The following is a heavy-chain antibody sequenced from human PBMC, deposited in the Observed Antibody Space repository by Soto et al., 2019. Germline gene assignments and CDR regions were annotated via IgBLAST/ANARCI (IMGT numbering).Heavy chain of an antibody. CDR3: ASAPTAMERNDY. D-gene: IGHD5-18*01. CDR1: GYTFTSYY. CDR2: INPSGGST. Sequence: QVQLVQSGAEVKKPGASVKVSCKASGYTFTSYYMHWVRQAPGQGLEWMGIINPSGGSTSYAQKFQGRVTMTRDTSTSTGYVELSSLRSEDTAVYYCASAPTAMERNDYWGQGTLVTVSS. J-gene: IGHJ4*02. V-gene: IGHV1-46*03.